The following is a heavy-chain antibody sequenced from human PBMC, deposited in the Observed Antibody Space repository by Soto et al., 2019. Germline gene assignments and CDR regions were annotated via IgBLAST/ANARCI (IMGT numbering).Heavy chain of an antibody. CDR3: PQGYISSFYENNWFYP. D-gene: IGHD6-13*01. V-gene: IGHV2-5*02. J-gene: IGHJ5*02. CDR1: GFSLTTSGEG. Sequence: QITLKESGPTLVKPTQTLTLTCTFSGFSLTTSGEGVGWIRQPPGKALEWLALIYWDDDKRYRQSLKSRLTITKETSKSQMVLTMTNMGPADKATYYCPQGYISSFYENNWFYPWSQGILVTVSS. CDR2: IYWDDDK.